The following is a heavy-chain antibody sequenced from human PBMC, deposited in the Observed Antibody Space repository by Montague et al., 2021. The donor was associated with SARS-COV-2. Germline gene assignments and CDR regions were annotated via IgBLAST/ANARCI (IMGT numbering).Heavy chain of an antibody. D-gene: IGHD1-7*01. Sequence: CVISGDSVSRNNPAWNWIRQSPSRGLEWLGRTYYGSSWNTDYAVSVKSRITISPDTSKNQFSLHLNSVTPEDTAVYYCARGWNYAFDIWSQGTMATVSS. CDR3: ARGWNYAFDI. CDR2: TYYGSSWNT. V-gene: IGHV6-1*01. CDR1: GDSVSRNNPA. J-gene: IGHJ3*02.